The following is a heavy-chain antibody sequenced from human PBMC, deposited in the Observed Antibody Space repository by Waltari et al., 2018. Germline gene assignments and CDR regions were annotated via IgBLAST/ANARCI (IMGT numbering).Heavy chain of an antibody. J-gene: IGHJ3*02. Sequence: QVQLRESGPGLVKPSETLSLTCVISGDSLSSNLFWGWIRQSPEKGLEWIGNIYYSWVTYYSPCRKSRVFISIDTPRRQFSLKLTSVTAADTAVYYCARVLTTGTVAFDIWGQGTLVTVSS. CDR2: IYYSWVT. V-gene: IGHV4-38-2*01. CDR3: ARVLTTGTVAFDI. CDR1: GDSLSSNLF. D-gene: IGHD1-7*01.